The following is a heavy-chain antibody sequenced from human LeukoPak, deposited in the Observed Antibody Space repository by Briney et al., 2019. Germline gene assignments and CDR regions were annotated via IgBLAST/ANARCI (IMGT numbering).Heavy chain of an antibody. CDR3: ARVLYYYDSSGYSFDAFDI. D-gene: IGHD3-22*01. Sequence: SETLSLTCAVSGGSISSGGYSWSWIRQPPGKGLEWIGYIYHSGSTYYNPSLKSRVTISVDRSKNQFSLKLSSVTAADTAVYYCARVLYYYDSSGYSFDAFDIWGQGTMVTVSS. J-gene: IGHJ3*02. CDR1: GGSISSGGYS. CDR2: IYHSGST. V-gene: IGHV4-30-2*01.